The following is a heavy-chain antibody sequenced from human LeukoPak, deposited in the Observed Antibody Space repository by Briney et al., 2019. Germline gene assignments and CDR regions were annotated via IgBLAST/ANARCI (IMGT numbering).Heavy chain of an antibody. J-gene: IGHJ1*01. V-gene: IGHV4-39*07. D-gene: IGHD3-22*01. Sequence: SSETLSLTCTVSGGSISSSSYYWGWIRQPPGKGLEWIGSIYYSGSTYYNPSLKSRVTISVDTSKSQFSLKLSSVTAADTAVYYCANGPLFDSSGYRFQHWGQGTLVTVSS. CDR1: GGSISSSSYY. CDR2: IYYSGST. CDR3: ANGPLFDSSGYRFQH.